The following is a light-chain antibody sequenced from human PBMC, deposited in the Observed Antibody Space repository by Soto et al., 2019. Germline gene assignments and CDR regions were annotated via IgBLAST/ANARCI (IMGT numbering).Light chain of an antibody. Sequence: EIVLTQSACTLSWSPGERATLSWRASQSIRNFLAWYQHKPGQAPRLLIYDASNRASGIPPRFSGSGSGTDFTLAISGLEPEDLAVYYCQQRYNWPWTFGQGTKVDIK. CDR2: DAS. V-gene: IGKV3-11*01. CDR1: QSIRNF. CDR3: QQRYNWPWT. J-gene: IGKJ1*01.